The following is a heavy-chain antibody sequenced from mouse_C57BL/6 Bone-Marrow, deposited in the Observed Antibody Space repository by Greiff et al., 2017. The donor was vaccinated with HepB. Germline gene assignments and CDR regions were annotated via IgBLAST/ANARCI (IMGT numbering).Heavy chain of an antibody. D-gene: IGHD6-5*01. CDR1: GYTFTSHW. CDR3: TPYALYFDY. Sequence: VQLQQSGPELVRPGASVKISCKAPGYTFTSHWMHWVKQRPEQGLEWIGWIDPENGDTEYASKFQGKATITADTSSNTAYLQLSSLTSEDTAVYYCTPYALYFDYWGQGTTLTVSS. J-gene: IGHJ2*01. CDR2: IDPENGDT. V-gene: IGHV14-4*01.